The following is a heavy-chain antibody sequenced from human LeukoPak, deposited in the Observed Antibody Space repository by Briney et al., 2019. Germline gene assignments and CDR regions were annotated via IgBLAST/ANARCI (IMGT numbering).Heavy chain of an antibody. CDR3: ARARIDSGYDLLGYYYYGMDV. CDR2: TYYRSKWYN. J-gene: IGHJ6*02. CDR1: KHSGFSNSAA. Sequence: SQTLSLTCAISKHSGFSNSAAWNWIRQSPSRGLECLGRTYYRSKWYNDYAVSVKSRITINPDTSKNQFSLQLKSVTPEDTAVYYCARARIDSGYDLLGYYYYGMDVWGQGTTVTVS. D-gene: IGHD5-12*01. V-gene: IGHV6-1*01.